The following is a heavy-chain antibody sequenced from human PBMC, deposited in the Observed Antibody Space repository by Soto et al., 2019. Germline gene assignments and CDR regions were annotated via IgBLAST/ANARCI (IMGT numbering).Heavy chain of an antibody. V-gene: IGHV1-18*01. CDR3: ARVTTWFRVGGGAGFDP. CDR2: ISAYNGNT. Sequence: QVQLVQSGAEVKKPGASVKVSCKASGYTFTSYGISWVRQAPGQGLEWMGWISAYNGNTNYAQKLQGRVTMTTDTSPSKAYMELRSLRSDDTAVYYCARVTTWFRVGGGAGFDPWGQGTLVTVSS. J-gene: IGHJ5*02. CDR1: GYTFTSYG. D-gene: IGHD1-26*01.